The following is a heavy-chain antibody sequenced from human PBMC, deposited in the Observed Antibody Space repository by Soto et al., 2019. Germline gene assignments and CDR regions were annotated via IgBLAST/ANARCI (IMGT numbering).Heavy chain of an antibody. CDR3: ARLQEGGITIFGVAIGPPEYFQH. Sequence: LGESLKISCKGSGYSFTSYWIGWVRQMPGKGLEWMGIIYPGDSDTRYSPSFQGQVTISADKSISTAYLQWSSLKASDTAMYYCARLQEGGITIFGVAIGPPEYFQHWGQGTLVTVSS. V-gene: IGHV5-51*01. J-gene: IGHJ1*01. D-gene: IGHD3-3*01. CDR1: GYSFTSYW. CDR2: IYPGDSDT.